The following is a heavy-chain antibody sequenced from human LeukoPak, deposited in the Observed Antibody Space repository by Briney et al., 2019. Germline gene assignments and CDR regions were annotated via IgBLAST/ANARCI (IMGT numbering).Heavy chain of an antibody. J-gene: IGHJ3*02. CDR3: AHTLGRVQLERRVGHAFDI. V-gene: IGHV4-34*01. Sequence: SETLSLTCAVYGGSLSGYYWSWIRQPPGKGLEWIGEINHSGSTNYNPSLKSRVTISVDTSKNQFSLKLSSVTAADTAVYYCAHTLGRVQLERRVGHAFDIWGQGTMVTVSS. CDR2: INHSGST. D-gene: IGHD1-1*01. CDR1: GGSLSGYY.